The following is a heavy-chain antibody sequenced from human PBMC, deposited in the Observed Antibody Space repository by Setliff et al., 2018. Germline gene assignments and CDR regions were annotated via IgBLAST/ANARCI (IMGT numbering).Heavy chain of an antibody. V-gene: IGHV1-69*13. J-gene: IGHJ3*02. CDR2: IIPIFGTA. Sequence: ASVKVSCKASGGTFSSYAISWVRQAPGQGLEWMGGIIPIFGTANYAQKFQGRVTITADESTSTAYMELSSLRSEDTAVYYCARDGVNYYDSSGYYLNHAFDIWGQGTMVTVS. CDR1: GGTFSSYA. CDR3: ARDGVNYYDSSGYYLNHAFDI. D-gene: IGHD3-22*01.